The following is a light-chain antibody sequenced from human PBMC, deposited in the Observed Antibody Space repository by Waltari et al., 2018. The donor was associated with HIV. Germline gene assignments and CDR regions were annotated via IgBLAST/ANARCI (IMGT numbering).Light chain of an antibody. CDR3: LQHNSYPYT. CDR1: QGIRTT. CDR2: AAS. Sequence: DIQMTQSPSSLPASVGDRVPTTCRARQGIRTTLGWYQQKPRKAPKRLIYAASSLQSGVPSRFSGSGSGTEFTLTISSLQPEDFATYYCLQHNSYPYTFGQGTKLEIK. V-gene: IGKV1-17*01. J-gene: IGKJ2*01.